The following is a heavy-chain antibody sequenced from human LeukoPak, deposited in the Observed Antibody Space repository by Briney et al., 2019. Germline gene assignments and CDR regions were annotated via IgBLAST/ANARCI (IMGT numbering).Heavy chain of an antibody. CDR2: FDPEDGET. CDR3: ATMSPAAIHLYGMDV. D-gene: IGHD2-2*01. J-gene: IGHJ6*02. Sequence: ASVKVSCKVSGYTLTELSMHWVRQAPGKGLEWMGGFDPEDGETIYAQKFQGRVAMTEDTSTDTAYMELSSLRSEDTAVYYCATMSPAAIHLYGMDVWGQGTTVTVSS. V-gene: IGHV1-24*01. CDR1: GYTLTELS.